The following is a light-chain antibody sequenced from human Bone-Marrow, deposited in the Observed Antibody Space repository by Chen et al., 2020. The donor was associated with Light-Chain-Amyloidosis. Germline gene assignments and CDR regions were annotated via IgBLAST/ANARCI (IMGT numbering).Light chain of an antibody. CDR1: QAIGND. CDR3: LQDYNYPLT. CDR2: AAS. Sequence: AIQMTQSPSSLSASVGDRVTITCRASQAIGNDLGWYQQKPGKAPKLLIYAASSLQSGVPSRFSGSGSGTDFTLTISSLQPEDFASYYCLQDYNYPLTFGGGTKVEIK. V-gene: IGKV1-6*01. J-gene: IGKJ4*01.